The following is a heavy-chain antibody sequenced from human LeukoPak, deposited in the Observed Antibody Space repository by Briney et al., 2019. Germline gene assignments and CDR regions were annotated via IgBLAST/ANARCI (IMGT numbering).Heavy chain of an antibody. CDR2: IYHSGST. J-gene: IGHJ6*03. Sequence: SETLSLTCAVSGYSISSGYYWGWIRQPPGKGLERIGSIYHSGSTYYNPSLKSRVTISVDTSKNKFSLKLSSVTAADTAVYYCASLKAFSHCSSTSCYATDYYYYMDVWGKGTTVTVSS. V-gene: IGHV4-38-2*01. CDR1: GYSISSGYY. CDR3: ASLKAFSHCSSTSCYATDYYYYMDV. D-gene: IGHD2-2*01.